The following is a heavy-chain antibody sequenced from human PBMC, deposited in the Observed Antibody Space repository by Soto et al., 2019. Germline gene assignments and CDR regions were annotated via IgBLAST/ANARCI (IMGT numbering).Heavy chain of an antibody. CDR3: ARDSYMGY. CDR2: ILNDGST. J-gene: IGHJ4*02. V-gene: IGHV3-66*01. D-gene: IGHD3-16*01. Sequence: EVQLVESGGGLVQPGGSLRVSCAVSGFTVGSKYMSWVRQAPGKGLEWLSLILNDGSTYYEDSVKGRFTVSRASSKNTMDLQMNSLSVDHSAVYYCARDSYMGYWGQGTLVTVSS. CDR1: GFTVGSKY.